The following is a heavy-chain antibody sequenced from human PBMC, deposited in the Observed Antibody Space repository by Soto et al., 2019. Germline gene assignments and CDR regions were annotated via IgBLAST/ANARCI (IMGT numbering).Heavy chain of an antibody. CDR2: INPNSGGT. D-gene: IGHD3-9*01. CDR3: ARDPLYYDILTGYLHYYYGMDV. J-gene: IGHJ6*02. Sequence: ASVKVSCKASGYTFTGYYMHWVRQAPGQGLEWMAWINPNSGGTNYAQKFQGRVTMTRDTSISTAYMELSRLRSDDTAVYYCARDPLYYDILTGYLHYYYGMDVWGQGTTVTVSS. CDR1: GYTFTGYY. V-gene: IGHV1-2*02.